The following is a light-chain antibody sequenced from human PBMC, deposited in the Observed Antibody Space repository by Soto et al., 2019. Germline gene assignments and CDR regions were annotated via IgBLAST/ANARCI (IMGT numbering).Light chain of an antibody. CDR3: SSYTSSSIVV. CDR2: DVS. J-gene: IGLJ2*01. Sequence: QSALTQPASVSGSPGQSITISCTGTSSDVGGYNDVSWYQQHPGKAPKLMIYDVSNRPSGVSNRFSGSKSGNTASLTISGLQAEDEADYYCSSYTSSSIVVFGGGTKVTVL. CDR1: SSDVGGYND. V-gene: IGLV2-14*01.